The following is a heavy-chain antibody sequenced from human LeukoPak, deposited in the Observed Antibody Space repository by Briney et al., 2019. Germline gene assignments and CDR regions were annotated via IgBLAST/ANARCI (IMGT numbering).Heavy chain of an antibody. CDR1: GYSFTIYW. V-gene: IGHV5-51*01. CDR3: ARQSGYTSSWYDY. J-gene: IGHJ4*02. D-gene: IGHD6-13*01. CDR2: IYPGDSDT. Sequence: GESLKISCTVSGYSFTIYWIGWVRQLPGKGLEWMGIIYPGDSDTRYSPSFQGQVTISADKSLTTAYLQWSSLKASATAMYYCARQSGYTSSWYDYWGQGTLVTVSS.